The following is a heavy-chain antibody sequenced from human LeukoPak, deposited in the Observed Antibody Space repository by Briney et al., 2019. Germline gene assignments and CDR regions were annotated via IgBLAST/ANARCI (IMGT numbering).Heavy chain of an antibody. J-gene: IGHJ4*02. V-gene: IGHV3-23*01. Sequence: GGSLRLSCAASGFTFSGYAMSWVRQAPGKGLEWVSTIIASGSGTYYADSVKGRFTISRDNSKNTLYLQMNSLRAEDTAVYYCARDHGDKGLDYWGQGTLVTVSS. D-gene: IGHD4-17*01. CDR3: ARDHGDKGLDY. CDR1: GFTFSGYA. CDR2: IIASGSGT.